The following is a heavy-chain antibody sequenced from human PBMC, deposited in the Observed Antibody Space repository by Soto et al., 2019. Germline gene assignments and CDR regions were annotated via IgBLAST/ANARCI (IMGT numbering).Heavy chain of an antibody. CDR3: ASVVRLGDFLTYGMDV. V-gene: IGHV1-69*01. CDR2: IIPISGTA. J-gene: IGHJ6*02. D-gene: IGHD3-3*01. Sequence: QVQLVQSGAEVKKPGSSVKVSCKASGGTFSSYPISWVRQAPGQGLEWMGGIIPISGTATYAQKFQGRVTLTADESKRTAYMELSSVRSEDTGVYYGASVVRLGDFLTYGMDVWGQGTTVTVSS. CDR1: GGTFSSYP.